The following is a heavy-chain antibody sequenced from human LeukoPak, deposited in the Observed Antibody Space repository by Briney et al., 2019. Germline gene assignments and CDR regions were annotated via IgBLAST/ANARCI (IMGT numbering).Heavy chain of an antibody. Sequence: GVLRLSCKVSGFTFGEHALSWFRQAPGKGLEWVGFIRSKAYGGTVEYAASVKGRFTISRDDSKSIAYLQMNSLKIEDTAVYYCSRGARYFDHQNDYWGQGTLVTVSS. CDR2: IRSKAYGGTV. D-gene: IGHD3-9*01. V-gene: IGHV3-49*03. CDR3: SRGARYFDHQNDY. J-gene: IGHJ4*02. CDR1: GFTFGEHA.